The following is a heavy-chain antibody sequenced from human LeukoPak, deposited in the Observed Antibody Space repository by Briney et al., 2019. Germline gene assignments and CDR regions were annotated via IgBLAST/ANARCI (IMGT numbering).Heavy chain of an antibody. V-gene: IGHV1-69*06. J-gene: IGHJ4*02. D-gene: IGHD6-19*01. Sequence: ASVKVSCKASGYSFTSNVISWVRQAPGQGLEWMGGIIPIFGTANYAQKFQGRVTITADKSTSTAYMELSSLRSEDTAVYYCASYSSGWYFDYWGQGTLVTVSS. CDR2: IIPIFGTA. CDR3: ASYSSGWYFDY. CDR1: GYSFTSNV.